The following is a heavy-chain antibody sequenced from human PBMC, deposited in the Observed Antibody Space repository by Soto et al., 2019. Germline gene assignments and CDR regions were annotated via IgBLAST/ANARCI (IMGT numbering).Heavy chain of an antibody. J-gene: IGHJ6*02. Sequence: PSETLSLTCSVSSDSMNSGGYYWIWIRHHPGKGLEWIGYIYSNGDTYYNPSLKSRVTISVDTSKNQFSLNLTSVTAADTAVYYCARRGGSSSGYYYYAMDVWGQGTTVTVS. CDR3: ARRGGSSSGYYYYAMDV. D-gene: IGHD6-6*01. CDR1: SDSMNSGGYY. CDR2: IYSNGDT. V-gene: IGHV4-31*03.